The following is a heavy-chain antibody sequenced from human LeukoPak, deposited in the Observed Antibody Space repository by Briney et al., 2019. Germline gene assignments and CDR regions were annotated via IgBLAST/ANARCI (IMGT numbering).Heavy chain of an antibody. J-gene: IGHJ5*02. CDR3: ARAGNWNDVGSWFDP. CDR1: GGSISSYY. Sequence: PSDTLSLTCTVSGGSISSYYWSWIRQPPGKGLEWIGYIYYSGSTNYNPSLKSRVTISVDTSKNQFSLKLSSVTAADTAVYYCARAGNWNDVGSWFDPWGQGTLVTVSS. D-gene: IGHD1-1*01. V-gene: IGHV4-59*01. CDR2: IYYSGST.